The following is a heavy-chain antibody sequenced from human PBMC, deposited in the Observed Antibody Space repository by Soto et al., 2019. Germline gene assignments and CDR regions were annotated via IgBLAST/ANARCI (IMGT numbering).Heavy chain of an antibody. D-gene: IGHD1-1*01. CDR3: AKVLVGTIPFDY. CDR2: ISGSDGST. Sequence: PGGSLRLSCAASGFIFSSYAMSWVRQAPGKGLEWVSTISGSDGSTYYTDSVKGRFTISRDNSKNTLYLHMNILRAEDTAVYYCAKVLVGTIPFDYWGQGILVTVSS. J-gene: IGHJ4*02. CDR1: GFIFSSYA. V-gene: IGHV3-23*01.